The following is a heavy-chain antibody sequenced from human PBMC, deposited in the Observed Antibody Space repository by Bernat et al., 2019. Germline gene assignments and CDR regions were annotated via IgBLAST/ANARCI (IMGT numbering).Heavy chain of an antibody. Sequence: QVQLQESGPGLVKPSQTLSLTCTFSGGSISSGGYYWSWIRQHPGKGLEWIGYIYYSGSTYYNPSLKSRVTISVDTSKNQFSLKLSSVTAADTAVYYCARDSVRGVPPYYYYYGMDVWGQGTTVTVSS. CDR3: ARDSVRGVPPYYYYYGMDV. CDR2: IYYSGST. V-gene: IGHV4-31*03. CDR1: GGSISSGGYY. J-gene: IGHJ6*02. D-gene: IGHD3-10*01.